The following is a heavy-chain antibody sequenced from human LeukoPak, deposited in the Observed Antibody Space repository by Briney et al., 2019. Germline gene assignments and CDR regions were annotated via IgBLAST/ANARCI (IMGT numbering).Heavy chain of an antibody. CDR2: IYYSGST. J-gene: IGHJ6*02. Sequence: SETLSLTCTVSGGSISGSSYYWGWIRQPPGKGLEWIGSIYYSGSTYYNPSLKSRVTISVDTSQNQFSLKLNSVTATDTAVYYCARGVPAVVPAAMWGSYYYYGMDVWGQGTTVTVSS. V-gene: IGHV4-39*02. CDR1: GGSISGSSYY. CDR3: ARGVPAVVPAAMWGSYYYYGMDV. D-gene: IGHD2-2*01.